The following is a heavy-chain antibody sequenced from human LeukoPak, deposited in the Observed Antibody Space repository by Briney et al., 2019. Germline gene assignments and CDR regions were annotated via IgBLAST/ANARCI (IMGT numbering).Heavy chain of an antibody. J-gene: IGHJ5*02. D-gene: IGHD3-3*01. CDR2: IYYSGST. CDR1: GGSISSSSYY. V-gene: IGHV4-39*07. CDR3: ASVSFGVVSSSWFDP. Sequence: PSETLSLTCTVSGGSISSSSYYWGWIRQPPGKGLEWIGSIYYSGSTYYNPSLKSRVTISVDTSKNQFSLKLSSVTAADTAVYYCASVSFGVVSSSWFDPWGQGTLVTVSS.